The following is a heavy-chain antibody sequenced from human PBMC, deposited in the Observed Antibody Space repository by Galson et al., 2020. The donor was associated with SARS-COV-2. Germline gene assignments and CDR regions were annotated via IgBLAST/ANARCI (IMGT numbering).Heavy chain of an antibody. D-gene: IGHD2-2*01. CDR3: ATISPYCSSTSCRNFDY. J-gene: IGHJ4*02. CDR2: FDPEDGET. Sequence: ASVKVSCKVSGYTLTELSMQWVRQAPGKGLEWMGGFDPEDGETIYAQKFQGRVTMTEDTSTDTAYMELSSLRSEDTAVYYCATISPYCSSTSCRNFDYWGQGTLVTVSS. V-gene: IGHV1-24*01. CDR1: GYTLTELS.